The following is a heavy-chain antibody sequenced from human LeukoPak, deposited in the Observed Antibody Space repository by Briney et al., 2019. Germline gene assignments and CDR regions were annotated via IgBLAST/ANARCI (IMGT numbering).Heavy chain of an antibody. D-gene: IGHD2-21*02. CDR2: ISGSSSYI. Sequence: PGGSLRLSCAASGFTFSSYAMSWVRQAPGKGLEWVSAISGSSSYIYYADSVKGRFTISRDNAKNSLYLQMNSLRAEDTAVYYCARVIANRDSTFDYWGQGTLVTVSS. J-gene: IGHJ4*02. CDR1: GFTFSSYA. CDR3: ARVIANRDSTFDY. V-gene: IGHV3-21*01.